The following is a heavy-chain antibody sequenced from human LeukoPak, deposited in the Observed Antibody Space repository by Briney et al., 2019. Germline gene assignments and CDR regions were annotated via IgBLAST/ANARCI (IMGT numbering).Heavy chain of an antibody. Sequence: PGGSLRLSCAASGFTLSDDYMDWVRQAPGKGLEWVGRTRNKVSGYTTEYAASVKGRSTISRDDSKNSLYMQLSSVKTEDTAMYYCVRVRGGGWDERYFDCWGQGTLVTVSS. J-gene: IGHJ4*02. CDR2: TRNKVSGYTT. CDR1: GFTLSDDY. V-gene: IGHV3-72*01. CDR3: VRVRGGGWDERYFDC. D-gene: IGHD6-19*01.